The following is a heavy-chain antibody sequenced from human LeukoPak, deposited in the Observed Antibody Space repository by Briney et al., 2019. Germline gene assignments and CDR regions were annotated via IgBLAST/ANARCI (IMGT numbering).Heavy chain of an antibody. CDR1: GFIFSSYW. V-gene: IGHV3-7*01. Sequence: GGSLRLSCAASGFIFSSYWMTWVRQAPGKVLEWVANIKQDASERYYVDSVKGRFTISGDNTKNSVFLQMDSLRAEDTAVYYCARDPSYSGCDEDYWGQGTLVTVSS. CDR3: ARDPSYSGCDEDY. D-gene: IGHD5-12*01. J-gene: IGHJ4*02. CDR2: IKQDASER.